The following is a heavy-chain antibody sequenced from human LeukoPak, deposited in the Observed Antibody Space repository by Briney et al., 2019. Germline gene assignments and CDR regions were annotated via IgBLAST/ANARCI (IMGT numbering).Heavy chain of an antibody. V-gene: IGHV1-46*01. Sequence: GASVKVSCKASGYTLTSYYMHWVRQAPGQGLEWMGIINPSGGSTSYAQKFQGRVTMTRDTSTSIVYMELSSLRSEDTAMYYCARGRGIAVAGKRDYFDYWGQGTLVTVSS. D-gene: IGHD6-19*01. CDR1: GYTLTSYY. CDR3: ARGRGIAVAGKRDYFDY. CDR2: INPSGGST. J-gene: IGHJ4*02.